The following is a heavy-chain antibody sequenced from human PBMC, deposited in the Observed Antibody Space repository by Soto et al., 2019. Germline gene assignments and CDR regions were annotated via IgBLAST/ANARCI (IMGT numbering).Heavy chain of an antibody. D-gene: IGHD3-10*01. V-gene: IGHV4-30-4*01. Sequence: SETLSLTCTVPGGSISSGDYYWSWIRQPPGEGLEWIGYIYYSGSTYYNPSLKSRVTISVDTSKNQFSLKLSSVTAADTAVYYCARDSRIGGYGMDVWGQGTTVTVSS. CDR1: GGSISSGDYY. CDR2: IYYSGST. J-gene: IGHJ6*02. CDR3: ARDSRIGGYGMDV.